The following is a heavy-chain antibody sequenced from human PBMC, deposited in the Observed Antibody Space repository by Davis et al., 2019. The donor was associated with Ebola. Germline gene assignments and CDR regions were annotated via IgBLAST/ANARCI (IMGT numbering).Heavy chain of an antibody. Sequence: GESLKISCAASGFTFSSYEMNWVRQAPGKGLEWVSYISSSGSTIYYADSVKGRFTISRDNAKNSLYLQMNSLRAEDTAVYYCAREYYYDSSGSRNWFDPWGQGTLVTVSS. J-gene: IGHJ5*02. D-gene: IGHD3-22*01. CDR2: ISSSGSTI. V-gene: IGHV3-48*03. CDR1: GFTFSSYE. CDR3: AREYYYDSSGSRNWFDP.